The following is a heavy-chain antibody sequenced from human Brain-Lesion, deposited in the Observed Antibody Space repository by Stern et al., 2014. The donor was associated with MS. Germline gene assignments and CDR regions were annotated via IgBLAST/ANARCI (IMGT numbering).Heavy chain of an antibody. V-gene: IGHV4-30-4*01. CDR3: AGAIGKYELLESFDM. Sequence: VQLVESGPGLVKPSQTLSLACAVSGASVGGGDWYWSWIRQPPGKGLEGLGHLYYSGTTYYKPSLKSRLIISLDTSKNQFSLNLTSVTAADTAVYYCAGAIGKYELLESFDMWGQGTMVTVSS. CDR1: GASVGGGDWY. CDR2: LYYSGTT. J-gene: IGHJ3*02. D-gene: IGHD1-1*01.